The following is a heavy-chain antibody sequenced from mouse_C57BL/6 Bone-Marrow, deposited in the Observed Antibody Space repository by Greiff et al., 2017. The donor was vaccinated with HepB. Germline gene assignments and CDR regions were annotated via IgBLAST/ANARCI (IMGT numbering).Heavy chain of an antibody. CDR3: ARERVTVVDY. CDR1: GYTFTSYW. Sequence: QVQLQQPGAELVMPGASVKLSCKASGYTFTSYWMHWVKQRPGQALEWIGEIDPSDSYTNYNQKFKGKSTLTVDKSSSTAYMQLSSLTSEDSAVYYCARERVTVVDYWGQGTTLTVSS. D-gene: IGHD1-1*01. CDR2: IDPSDSYT. V-gene: IGHV1-69*01. J-gene: IGHJ2*01.